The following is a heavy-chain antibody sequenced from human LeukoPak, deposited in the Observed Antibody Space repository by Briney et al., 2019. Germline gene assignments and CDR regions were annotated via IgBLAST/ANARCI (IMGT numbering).Heavy chain of an antibody. CDR1: GLTISSFG. Sequence: PDGSLRLPCADRGLTISSFGMSWVRQAQGKGLEWVSAISGSGDRTHYADSVRGRFTISRDTSKDTLYLQMNSLRADDTAVYFCCRYCSTTSCPAYYYGMDIWGPGTAVTVSS. CDR3: CRYCSTTSCPAYYYGMDI. CDR2: ISGSGDRT. D-gene: IGHD2-2*01. V-gene: IGHV3-23*01. J-gene: IGHJ6*02.